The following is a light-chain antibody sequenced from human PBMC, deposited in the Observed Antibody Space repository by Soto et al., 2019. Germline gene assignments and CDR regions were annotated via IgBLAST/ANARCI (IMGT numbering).Light chain of an antibody. CDR2: KAS. V-gene: IGKV1-5*03. CDR1: QSLNTW. CDR3: QHYNSYSEA. J-gene: IGKJ1*01. Sequence: DSQVTQSPSSLSASVGHTVTITCRASQSLNTWLAWYQQKPGKAPNLLIYKASSLASGVPSRFSGSGSGTEFTLTISSLQPDDFATYYCQHYNSYSEAFGQGTKV.